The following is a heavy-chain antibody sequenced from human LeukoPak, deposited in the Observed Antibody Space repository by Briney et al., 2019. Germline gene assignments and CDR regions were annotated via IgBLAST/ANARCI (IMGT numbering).Heavy chain of an antibody. CDR2: ITTSSSYI. Sequence: PGGSLRLSCAASGFTFSSYGMSWVRQAPGKGLEWVSSITTSSSYIYYADSVKGRFTISRDNAKNSLYLHMNSLRAEDTAVYYCARYRFVVGATDSFDIWAQGTMVTVSS. V-gene: IGHV3-21*01. D-gene: IGHD1-26*01. J-gene: IGHJ3*02. CDR3: ARYRFVVGATDSFDI. CDR1: GFTFSSYG.